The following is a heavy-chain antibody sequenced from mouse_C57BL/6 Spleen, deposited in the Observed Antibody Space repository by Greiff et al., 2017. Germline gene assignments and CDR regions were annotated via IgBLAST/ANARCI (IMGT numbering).Heavy chain of an antibody. V-gene: IGHV1-39*01. J-gene: IGHJ4*01. D-gene: IGHD3-1*01. CDR1: GYSFTDYN. Sequence: EVQLQQSGPELVKPGASVKISCKASGYSFTDYNMNWVKQSNGKSLEWIGVINPNYGTTCYNQKFKGKATLAVDQSSSTAYLQLNSLTSEDSAVYYCEKNGHYAMDYWGQGTTVTVSS. CDR3: EKNGHYAMDY. CDR2: INPNYGTT.